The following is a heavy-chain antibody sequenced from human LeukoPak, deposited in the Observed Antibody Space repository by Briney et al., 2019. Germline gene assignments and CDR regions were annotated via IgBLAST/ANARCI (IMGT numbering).Heavy chain of an antibody. CDR3: ARGDLERSLQKYYYYMDV. CDR2: ISSSSSYI. V-gene: IGHV3-21*01. J-gene: IGHJ6*03. D-gene: IGHD5-24*01. Sequence: GGSLRLSCAASGFTFSNYRMNWVRQAPGKGLEWVSSISSSSSYIYYADSVKGRFTIPRDNAKNSLYLQMNSLRAEDTAVYYCARGDLERSLQKYYYYMDVWGKGTTVTVSS. CDR1: GFTFSNYR.